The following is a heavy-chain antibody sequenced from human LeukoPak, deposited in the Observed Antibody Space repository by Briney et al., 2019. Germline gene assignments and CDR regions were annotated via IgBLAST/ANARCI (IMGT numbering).Heavy chain of an antibody. V-gene: IGHV4-4*07. Sequence: SETLSLTCTVSGGSISSYYWSWIRQPAGKGLEWIGRIYTSGSTNYNPSLKSRVTMSVDTSKNQFSLKLSSVTAADTAVYYCARHLVDILTGYYSDWGQGTLVTVSS. CDR1: GGSISSYY. CDR3: ARHLVDILTGYYSD. CDR2: IYTSGST. D-gene: IGHD3-9*01. J-gene: IGHJ4*02.